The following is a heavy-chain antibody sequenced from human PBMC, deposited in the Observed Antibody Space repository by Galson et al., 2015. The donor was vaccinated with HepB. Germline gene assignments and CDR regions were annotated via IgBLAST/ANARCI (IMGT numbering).Heavy chain of an antibody. CDR1: GYTFTGYY. CDR2: ISPNSGGT. D-gene: IGHD6-13*01. J-gene: IGHJ5*02. CDR3: ASRIAAGFYWFDP. V-gene: IGHV1-2*02. Sequence: SVKVSCKASGYTFTGYYMHWVRQAPGQGLEWMGWISPNSGGTNYAQKFQGRVTMTRDTSISTAYMELSRLRSDDTAVYYCASRIAAGFYWFDPWGQGTLDTVSS.